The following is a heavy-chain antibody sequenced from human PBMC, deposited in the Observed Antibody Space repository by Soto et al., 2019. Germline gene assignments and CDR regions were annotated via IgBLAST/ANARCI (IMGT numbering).Heavy chain of an antibody. V-gene: IGHV3-23*01. J-gene: IGHJ4*02. CDR2: ISGSGGST. D-gene: IGHD2-15*01. CDR3: AKWTCSGGSCYFDY. Sequence: EVQLLESGGGLVQPGGSLRLSCAAPGLTFRPYAMTWVRQAPGKGLEWVSIISGSGGSTYYADSVKGRFTVSRDNSKNTLYVQMNSLRAEDTAVYYCAKWTCSGGSCYFDYWGQGTLVTVSS. CDR1: GLTFRPYA.